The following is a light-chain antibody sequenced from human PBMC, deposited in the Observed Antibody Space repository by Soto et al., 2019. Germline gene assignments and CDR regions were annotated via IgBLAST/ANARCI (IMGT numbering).Light chain of an antibody. CDR2: EVS. CDR1: SSDVGSYNL. CDR3: CSYAGSSTFYV. V-gene: IGLV2-23*02. Sequence: QSALTQPASVSGSPGQSITISCTGTSSDVGSYNLVSWYQQHPGKAPKLMIYEVSKRSSGVSNRFSGSKSGNTASLTISGLQAEDEADYYCCSYAGSSTFYVFGTGTQLTVL. J-gene: IGLJ1*01.